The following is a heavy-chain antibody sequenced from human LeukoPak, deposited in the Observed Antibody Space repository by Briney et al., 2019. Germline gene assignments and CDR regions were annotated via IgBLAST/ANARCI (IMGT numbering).Heavy chain of an antibody. D-gene: IGHD3-22*01. V-gene: IGHV3-74*01. CDR1: GFTFSTYW. CDR3: ARAPSEIGGYYPEYFRH. J-gene: IGHJ1*01. Sequence: GGSLRLSCAASGFTFSTYWMHWVRQAPGKGLVWVSRIKSDGSTNYADSVKGRFTISRDNAKSTVSLQMNSLRPEDTGVYYCARAPSEIGGYYPEYFRHWGQGTLVTVSS. CDR2: IKSDGST.